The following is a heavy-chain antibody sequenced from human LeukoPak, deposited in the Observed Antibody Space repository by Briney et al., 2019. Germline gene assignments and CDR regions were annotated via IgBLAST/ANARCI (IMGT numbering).Heavy chain of an antibody. Sequence: ASVKVSCKASGGTFSSYAISWVRQAPGQGLEWMGGNIPIFGTANYAQKFRGRVTITADKSTSTAYMELSSLRSEDTAVYYCAVAVAGFDAFDIWGQGTMVTVSS. CDR3: AVAVAGFDAFDI. V-gene: IGHV1-69*06. J-gene: IGHJ3*02. CDR1: GGTFSSYA. CDR2: NIPIFGTA. D-gene: IGHD6-19*01.